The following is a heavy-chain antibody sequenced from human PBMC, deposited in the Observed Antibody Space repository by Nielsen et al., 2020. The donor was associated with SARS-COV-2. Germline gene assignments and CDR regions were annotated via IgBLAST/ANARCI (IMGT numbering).Heavy chain of an antibody. CDR3: ARGGYCSSSSCYNAFDV. Sequence: GGSLRLSCAASGFTFSSYGMHWVRQAPGKGLEWVAVISYDGSNKYYADSVKGRFTISRHSSENSLYLQMNSLRADDTALYYCARGGYCSSSSCYNAFDVWGEGTMVLVSS. J-gene: IGHJ3*01. CDR1: GFTFSSYG. CDR2: ISYDGSNK. V-gene: IGHV3-30*03. D-gene: IGHD2-2*03.